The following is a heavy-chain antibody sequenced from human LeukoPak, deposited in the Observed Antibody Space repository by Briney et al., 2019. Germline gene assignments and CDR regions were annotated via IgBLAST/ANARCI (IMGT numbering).Heavy chain of an antibody. J-gene: IGHJ6*03. CDR3: AREKIGTGTVLGKDYYYMDV. CDR1: GYSISSGYY. Sequence: PSETLSLTCTVSGYSISSGYYWGWIRQPPGKGLEWIGSIYHSGRTFYNPSLKSRVTISVDTSKNQFSLKLSSVTAADTAMYYCAREKIGTGTVLGKDYYYMDVWGKGTTVTVPS. CDR2: IYHSGRT. V-gene: IGHV4-38-2*02. D-gene: IGHD3-16*01.